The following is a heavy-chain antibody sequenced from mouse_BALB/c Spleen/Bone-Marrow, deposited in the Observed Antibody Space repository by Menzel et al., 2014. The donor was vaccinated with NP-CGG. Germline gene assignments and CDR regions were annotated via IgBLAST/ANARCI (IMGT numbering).Heavy chain of an antibody. D-gene: IGHD1-1*01. CDR3: TRRAYGGSYGFAY. CDR1: GYTFTNYW. Sequence: VQLQQSGAELAKPGASVKMSCKASGYTFTNYWMHWVKQRPGQGLEWIGYINPSTGYTEYNQKFKDKATLTADKSSSTAYMQLSSLTSDDSSVFYCTRRAYGGSYGFAYWGQGTLVTVSA. CDR2: INPSTGYT. J-gene: IGHJ3*01. V-gene: IGHV1-7*01.